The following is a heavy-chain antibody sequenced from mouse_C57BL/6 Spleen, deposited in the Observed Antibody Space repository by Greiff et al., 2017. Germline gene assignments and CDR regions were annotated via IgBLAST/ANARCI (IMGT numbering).Heavy chain of an antibody. J-gene: IGHJ2*01. V-gene: IGHV1-64*01. Sequence: QVQLKQPGAELVKPGASVKLSCKASGYTFTSYWMHWVKQRPGQGLEWIGMIHPNSGSTNYNENFKSKATLTVDKSASTAYMQLSSLTSEDSAVYNCARCDYCSPIYFDYWGQGTTLTVSS. D-gene: IGHD1-1*01. CDR3: ARCDYCSPIYFDY. CDR1: GYTFTSYW. CDR2: IHPNSGST.